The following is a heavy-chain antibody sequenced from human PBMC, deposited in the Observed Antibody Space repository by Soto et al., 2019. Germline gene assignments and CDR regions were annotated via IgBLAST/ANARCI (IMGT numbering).Heavy chain of an antibody. Sequence: PSETLSLTCTVSGGSISSYYWSWIRQPPGKGLEWIGCIYQGGSTNYNPALKSRVTISMDGSKNQFSLKLSSVTAADTAVYYCARDHYENNEYDAFDIWGQGTMVTVSS. V-gene: IGHV4-59*12. CDR3: ARDHYENNEYDAFDI. D-gene: IGHD3-22*01. CDR1: GGSISSYY. CDR2: IYQGGST. J-gene: IGHJ3*02.